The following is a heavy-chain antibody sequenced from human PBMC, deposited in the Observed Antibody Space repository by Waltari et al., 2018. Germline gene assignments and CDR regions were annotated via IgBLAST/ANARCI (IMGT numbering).Heavy chain of an antibody. CDR2: INHSGRT. J-gene: IGHJ5*02. CDR3: ARRGSSGWYLNWFDP. Sequence: QVQLQQWGAGLFEPSETLSLTCAVFGGSFSGSSWSRIRQPPGKGLEGMGEINHSGRTNYNPALKSRVTISVDTAKNQFSLKLSSVTAADTAVDYCARRGSSGWYLNWFDPWGQGTLVTVSS. CDR1: GGSFSGSS. D-gene: IGHD6-19*01. V-gene: IGHV4-34*01.